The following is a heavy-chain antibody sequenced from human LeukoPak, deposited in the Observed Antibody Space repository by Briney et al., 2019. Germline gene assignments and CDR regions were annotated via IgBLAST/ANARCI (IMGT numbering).Heavy chain of an antibody. J-gene: IGHJ4*02. CDR3: ARTGRYYQYIDY. V-gene: IGHV4-34*01. D-gene: IGHD3-22*01. CDR2: INHSGST. CDR1: GGSFSGYY. Sequence: SETLSLTCAVYGGSFSGYYWSWIRQPPGKGLEWIGEINHSGSTNYNPSLKSRVTISVDTSKNQFSLELSSVTAADTAVYYCARTGRYYQYIDYWGQGTLVTVSS.